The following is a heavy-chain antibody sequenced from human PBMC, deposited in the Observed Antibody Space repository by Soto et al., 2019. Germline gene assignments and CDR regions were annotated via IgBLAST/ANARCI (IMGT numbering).Heavy chain of an antibody. CDR1: GFTFSSYG. V-gene: IGHV3-30*18. Sequence: GGSLRLSCAASGFTFSSYGMHWVRQAPGKGLEWVAVISYDGSNKYYADSVKGRFTISRDNSKNTLYLQMNSLRAEDTAVYYCAKRRRPLRLQGLDYFDYWGQGTLVTVSS. J-gene: IGHJ4*02. CDR3: AKRRRPLRLQGLDYFDY. CDR2: ISYDGSNK. D-gene: IGHD5-12*01.